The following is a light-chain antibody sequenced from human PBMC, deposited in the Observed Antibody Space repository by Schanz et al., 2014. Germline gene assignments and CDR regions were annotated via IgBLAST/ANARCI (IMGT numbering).Light chain of an antibody. Sequence: QSALTQPASVSGSPGQSITISCTGTSSDVGGYNYVSWYQQHPGKAPKLMIYEVSKRPSGVPDRFSGSKSGNTASLTVSGLQAEDEAHYFCSSHGGSRVFGGGTKLTVL. V-gene: IGLV2-8*01. CDR2: EVS. CDR3: SSHGGSRV. J-gene: IGLJ3*02. CDR1: SSDVGGYNY.